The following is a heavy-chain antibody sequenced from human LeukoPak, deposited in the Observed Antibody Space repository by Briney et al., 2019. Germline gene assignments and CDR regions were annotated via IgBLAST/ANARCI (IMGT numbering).Heavy chain of an antibody. J-gene: IGHJ4*02. CDR3: ARHYYGSGRIVD. Sequence: PGGSLRLSCAASGFTFSSYGMHWVRQAPGKGLEWVANINRDGSEEYYVGSVKGRFTISRDNAKNSLFLQMNSLSGEDTAVYYCARHYYGSGRIVDWGQGTLVTVSS. V-gene: IGHV3-7*01. CDR1: GFTFSSYG. D-gene: IGHD3-10*01. CDR2: INRDGSEE.